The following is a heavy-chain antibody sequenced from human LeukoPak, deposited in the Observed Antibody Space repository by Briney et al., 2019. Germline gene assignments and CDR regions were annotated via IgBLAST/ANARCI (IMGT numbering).Heavy chain of an antibody. CDR1: GYTFTSYD. CDR3: ARPDYDDYAHFQH. Sequence: ASVKVSCKASGYTFTSYDINWVRQATGQGLEWMGWMNPNSGNTGYAQKFQGRVTMTRNTSISTAYMELSSLRSEDTAVYYCARPDYDDYAHFQHWGQGTLVTVSS. V-gene: IGHV1-8*01. D-gene: IGHD4-17*01. J-gene: IGHJ1*01. CDR2: MNPNSGNT.